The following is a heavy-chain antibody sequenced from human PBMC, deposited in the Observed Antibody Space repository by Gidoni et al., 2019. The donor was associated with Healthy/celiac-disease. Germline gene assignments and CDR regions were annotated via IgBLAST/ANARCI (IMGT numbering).Heavy chain of an antibody. D-gene: IGHD6-13*01. CDR2: IRSKANSYAT. V-gene: IGHV3-73*01. J-gene: IGHJ4*02. CDR1: GFTFSGSA. CDR3: TRRGIAAAGTGHDY. Sequence: EVQLVESGGGLVQPGGSLKLSCAASGFTFSGSAMHWVRQASGKGLEWVGRIRSKANSYATAYAASVKGRFTISRDDSKNTAYLQMNSLKTEDTAVYYCTRRGIAAAGTGHDYWGQGTLVTVSS.